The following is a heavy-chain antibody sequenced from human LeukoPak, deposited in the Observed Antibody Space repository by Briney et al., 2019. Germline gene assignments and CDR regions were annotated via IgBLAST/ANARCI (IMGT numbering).Heavy chain of an antibody. CDR3: ARHMDKNKGYCSGSTCYDAFDI. Sequence: GESLQISCKGSGYSFSTYWIAWARHMPEKGLEWMGFIYPRDSDIRYSPSFQGQVTISADKSTNTTYLQWSSLKASDTAVYYCARHMDKNKGYCSGSTCYDAFDIWGQGTTVTVSS. D-gene: IGHD2-2*01. J-gene: IGHJ3*02. CDR1: GYSFSTYW. V-gene: IGHV5-51*01. CDR2: IYPRDSDI.